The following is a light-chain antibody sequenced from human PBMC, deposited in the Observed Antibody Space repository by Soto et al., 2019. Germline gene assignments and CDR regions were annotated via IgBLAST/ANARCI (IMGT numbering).Light chain of an antibody. V-gene: IGKV3-20*01. CDR2: GAS. J-gene: IGKJ1*01. CDR3: HQYGSSPGT. CDR1: QSVTSRY. Sequence: EIVLTQSPGTLSLSPGERATFSCRARQSVTSRYIAWYQQKPGQAPRLLFFGASMRDTGIPDRFSGSGSATDFTLTINRLEPEDFEVYYCHQYGSSPGTFGPGTKVDI.